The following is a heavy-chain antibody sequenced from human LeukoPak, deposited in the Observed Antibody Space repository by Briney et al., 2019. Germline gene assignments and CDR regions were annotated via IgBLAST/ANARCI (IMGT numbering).Heavy chain of an antibody. CDR1: GFTFDDYG. CDR2: INWNGGST. V-gene: IGHV3-20*04. D-gene: IGHD2-2*01. Sequence: GGSPRLSCAASGFTFDDYGMSWVRQAPGKGLEWVSGINWNGGSTGYADSVKGRFTISRDNAKNSLYLQMNSLRAEDTALYYCARDSDQLYYFDYWGQGTLVTVSS. J-gene: IGHJ4*02. CDR3: ARDSDQLYYFDY.